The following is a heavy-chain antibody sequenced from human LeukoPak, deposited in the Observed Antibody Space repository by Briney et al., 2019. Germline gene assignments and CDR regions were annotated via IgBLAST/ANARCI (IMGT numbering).Heavy chain of an antibody. Sequence: GGSLRLSCAASGFTFSDYYMSWIRQAPGKGLEWVSYISSSGSTIYYADSVKGRFTLSRDNSKNTLYLHMNSLRAEDTAVYYCAKNSGKRTIPREIFDYWGQGTLVTVSS. CDR3: AKNSGKRTIPREIFDY. CDR1: GFTFSDYY. V-gene: IGHV3-11*01. D-gene: IGHD3-3*01. CDR2: ISSSGSTI. J-gene: IGHJ4*02.